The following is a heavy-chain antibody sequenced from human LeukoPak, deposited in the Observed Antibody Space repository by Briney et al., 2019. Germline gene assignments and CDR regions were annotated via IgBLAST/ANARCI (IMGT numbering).Heavy chain of an antibody. CDR3: VSDSWASAGLLDY. V-gene: IGHV3-11*05. J-gene: IGHJ4*02. Sequence: QTEGSLRLSCAASGFSFSDYYMTWIRQTPGKGLEWVSYISSRSDHTHYADSVKGRFTISRDNAKNSLYLQMNSLRAEDTAMYYCVSDSWASAGLLDYWGQGTLVTVSS. D-gene: IGHD6-13*01. CDR2: ISSRSDHT. CDR1: GFSFSDYY.